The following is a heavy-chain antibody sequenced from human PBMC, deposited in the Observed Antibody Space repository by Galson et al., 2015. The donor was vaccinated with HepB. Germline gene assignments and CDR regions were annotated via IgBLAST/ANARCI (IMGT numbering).Heavy chain of an antibody. CDR2: IYSSGST. J-gene: IGHJ1*01. CDR3: ARDSWNNIWYIGLDH. CDR1: GGSVSSGTYY. D-gene: IGHD1/OR15-1a*01. V-gene: IGHV4-61*01. Sequence: ETLSLTCTVSGGSVSSGTYYWTWIRQPPGKGLEWIGYIYSSGSTKYNPSLESRVTISVDTSKNQFSLKLRSMTAADTAVYYCARDSWNNIWYIGLDHWGQGNLVTVSS.